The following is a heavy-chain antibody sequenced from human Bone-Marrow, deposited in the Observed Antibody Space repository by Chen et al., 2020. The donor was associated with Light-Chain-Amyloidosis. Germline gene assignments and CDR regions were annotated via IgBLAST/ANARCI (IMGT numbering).Heavy chain of an antibody. D-gene: IGHD2-21*01. CDR3: ARDLAVVGVSPHLDY. CDR1: GFTFRGYV. Sequence: QVQLVESGGGVVQPGRSLRLSCGASGFTFRGYVFHWVRQAPGKGLQWVAVVSYDGSNTYYADFVKGRFTISRDNSKNTLYLQMSSLRGDDTAVYYCARDLAVVGVSPHLDYWGQGTLVTVSS. J-gene: IGHJ4*02. V-gene: IGHV3-30*04. CDR2: VSYDGSNT.